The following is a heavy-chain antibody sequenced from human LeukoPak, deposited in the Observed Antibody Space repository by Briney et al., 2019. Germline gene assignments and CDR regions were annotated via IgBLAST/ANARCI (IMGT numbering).Heavy chain of an antibody. V-gene: IGHV5-51*01. Sequence: GESLKISCKGSGYSFTSYWIGWVRQMPGKGLEWMGIIYPGDSDTRYSPSFQGQVTISADKSIGTAYLQWSSLKASDTAMYYCARLNEGSSGYSVAYYFDYWGQGTLVTVSS. CDR3: ARLNEGSSGYSVAYYFDY. D-gene: IGHD3-22*01. CDR2: IYPGDSDT. J-gene: IGHJ4*02. CDR1: GYSFTSYW.